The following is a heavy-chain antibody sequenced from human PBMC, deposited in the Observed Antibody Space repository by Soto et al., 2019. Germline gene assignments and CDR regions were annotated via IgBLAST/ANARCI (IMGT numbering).Heavy chain of an antibody. CDR2: IYYSGST. CDR3: ARGDSSWYVFDY. Sequence: PSETLSLTCTVSGGSVSSGSYYWSWIRQPPGKGLEWIGYIYYSGSTNYNPSLKSRVTISVDTSKNQFSLKLSSVTAADTAVYYCARGDSSWYVFDYWGQGTLVTVSS. CDR1: GGSVSSGSYY. J-gene: IGHJ4*02. D-gene: IGHD6-13*01. V-gene: IGHV4-61*01.